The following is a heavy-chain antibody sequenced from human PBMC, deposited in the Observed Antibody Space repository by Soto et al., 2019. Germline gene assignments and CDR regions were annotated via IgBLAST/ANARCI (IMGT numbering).Heavy chain of an antibody. V-gene: IGHV3-30*18. D-gene: IGHD2-2*01. CDR1: GFTFSSYG. J-gene: IGHJ5*02. CDR3: AKDRGAGKIDMVVPIQNWFDP. CDR2: ISYDGSNK. Sequence: GGSLRLSCAASGFTFSSYGMHWVRQAPGKGLEWVAVISYDGSNKYYADSVKGRFTISRDNSKNTLYLQMNSLRAEDTAVYYCAKDRGAGKIDMVVPIQNWFDPWGQGTLVTVSS.